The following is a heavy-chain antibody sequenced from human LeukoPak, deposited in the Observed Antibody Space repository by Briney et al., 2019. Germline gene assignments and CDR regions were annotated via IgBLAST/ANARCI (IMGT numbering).Heavy chain of an antibody. Sequence: GASVKVSCKASGYTFTSYAISWVRQAPGQGLEWMGGIIPIFGTANYAQKFQGRVTITADESTSTAYMELSSLRSEDTAVYYCARGGDGDILTGYWPGDYWGQGTLVTVSS. V-gene: IGHV1-69*13. CDR1: GYTFTSYA. CDR2: IIPIFGTA. CDR3: ARGGDGDILTGYWPGDY. D-gene: IGHD3-9*01. J-gene: IGHJ4*02.